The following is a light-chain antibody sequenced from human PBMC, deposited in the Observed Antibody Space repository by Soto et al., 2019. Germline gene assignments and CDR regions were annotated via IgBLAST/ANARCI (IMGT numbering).Light chain of an antibody. J-gene: IGLJ2*01. CDR1: SSDIGGYNY. CDR3: SSYTSSSTVI. V-gene: IGLV2-14*01. Sequence: QSVLTQPASMSGSPGQSITISCTGTSSDIGGYNYISWYQQLPGKAPKFIIYDVGNRPSGVSNRFSGSRSGNTAALTISGLQAEDEADYYGSSYTSSSTVIFGGGTKLTVL. CDR2: DVG.